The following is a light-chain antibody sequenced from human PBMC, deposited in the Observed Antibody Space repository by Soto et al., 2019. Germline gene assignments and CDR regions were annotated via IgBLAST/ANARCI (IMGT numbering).Light chain of an antibody. CDR2: EVT. V-gene: IGLV2-8*01. CDR3: SPYAGSNNFV. Sequence: QSVLTQPPSASGSPGHSVTVSCTGTSSDIGGYYYVSWYQQHPGKAPKLIIYEVTKRPSGVPDRFSGSKSGNTASLTVSGLQAEDEADYYCSPYAGSNNFVFGAGTKVTVL. CDR1: SSDIGGYYY. J-gene: IGLJ1*01.